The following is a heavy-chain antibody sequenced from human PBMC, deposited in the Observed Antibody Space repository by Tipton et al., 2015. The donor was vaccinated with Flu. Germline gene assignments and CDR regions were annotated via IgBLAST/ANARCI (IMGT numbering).Heavy chain of an antibody. CDR2: VSGGGGTT. CDR1: GFTFSRYA. CDR3: AKVIPEKVAGLDY. Sequence: SLRLSCAASGFTFSRYAMSWVRQAPGKGLEWVSAVSGGGGTTYFADSVKGRFTISRDNIKNTLYLQMTSLRAEDTAVYYCAKVIPEKVAGLDYWGQGTLVTVSS. D-gene: IGHD6-19*01. J-gene: IGHJ4*02. V-gene: IGHV3-23*01.